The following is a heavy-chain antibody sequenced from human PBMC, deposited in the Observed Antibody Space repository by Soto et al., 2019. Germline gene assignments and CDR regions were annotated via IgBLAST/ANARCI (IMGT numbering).Heavy chain of an antibody. V-gene: IGHV4-39*01. CDR3: ARHIYDYIWGSQSWGFDP. Sequence: SETLSLTCTVSGGSISSSSYYWGWIRQPPGKGLEWIGSIYYSGSTYYNPSLKSRVTISVDTSKNQFSLKLSSVTAADTAVYYCARHIYDYIWGSQSWGFDPWGQGTLVTVSS. CDR2: IYYSGST. D-gene: IGHD3-16*01. J-gene: IGHJ5*02. CDR1: GGSISSSSYY.